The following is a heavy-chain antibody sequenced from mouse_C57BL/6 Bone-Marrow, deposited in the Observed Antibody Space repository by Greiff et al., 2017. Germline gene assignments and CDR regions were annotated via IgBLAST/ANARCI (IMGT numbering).Heavy chain of an antibody. CDR2: IWWDDDK. V-gene: IGHV8-8*01. J-gene: IGHJ1*03. D-gene: IGHD1-1*01. CDR1: GFSLSTFGMG. CDR3: ARDPYGSSWYFDV. Sequence: QVQLQESGPGILQPSQTLSLTCSFSGFSLSTFGMGVGWIRQPSGKGLEWLAHIWWDDDKYYNPALKSRLTISKDTSKNQVFLKIANVDTADTATYYCARDPYGSSWYFDVWGTGTTVTVSS.